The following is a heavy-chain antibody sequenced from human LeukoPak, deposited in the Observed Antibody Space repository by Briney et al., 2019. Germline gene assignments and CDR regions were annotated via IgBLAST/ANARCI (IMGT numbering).Heavy chain of an antibody. D-gene: IGHD3-16*01. J-gene: IGHJ4*02. Sequence: GGTLRLSCAASGFTFSSYAMSWVRQAPGKGLEWVSGISGSDGSTYYADSVKGRFTISRDNSKNTLYLQMNSLRAEDMAVYYCAKDGGQGADYWGQGTLVTVSS. CDR1: GFTFSSYA. CDR3: AKDGGQGADY. CDR2: ISGSDGST. V-gene: IGHV3-23*01.